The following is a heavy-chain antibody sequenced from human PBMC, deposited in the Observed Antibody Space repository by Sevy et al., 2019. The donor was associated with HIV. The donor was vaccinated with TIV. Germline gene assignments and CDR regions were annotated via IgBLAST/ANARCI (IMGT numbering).Heavy chain of an antibody. V-gene: IGHV4-31*03. CDR1: GGSINSGGYY. CDR2: IYYSGST. J-gene: IGHJ4*02. Sequence: SETLSLTCTVSGGSINSGGYYWSWIRQHPGKGLEWIGYIYYSGSTYYNPSLKSRVTISVDTSKNQFSLKLSSVTAADTAVYYCARSPYVPGFDYWGQGTLVTVSS. D-gene: IGHD3-10*01. CDR3: ARSPYVPGFDY.